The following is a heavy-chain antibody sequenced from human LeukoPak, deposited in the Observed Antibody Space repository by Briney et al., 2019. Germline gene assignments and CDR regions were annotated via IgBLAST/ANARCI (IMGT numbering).Heavy chain of an antibody. Sequence: PGGSLRLSCAASGFTFSSYVMSWVRQAPGKGLEWVSSISSSDGSTYYVDSVKGRFTISRDNSKNTLYLQMNSLRAEDTAVYYCAKDREYSGYDSFDYWGQGTLVTVSS. CDR1: GFTFSSYV. CDR3: AKDREYSGYDSFDY. J-gene: IGHJ4*02. CDR2: ISSSDGST. D-gene: IGHD5-12*01. V-gene: IGHV3-23*01.